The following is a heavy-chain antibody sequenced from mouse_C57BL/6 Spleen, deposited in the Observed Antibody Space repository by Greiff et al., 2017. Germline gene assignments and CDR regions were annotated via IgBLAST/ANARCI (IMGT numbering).Heavy chain of an antibody. V-gene: IGHV5-4*01. J-gene: IGHJ2*01. D-gene: IGHD2-1*01. CDR3: AREELDGNHFDY. CDR1: GFTFSSYA. Sequence: DVQLVESGGGLVKPGGSLKLSCAASGFTFSSYAMSWVRQTPEKRLEWVATISDGGSYTYYPDNVKGRFTISRDTAKNNLYLQMSHLKSEDTAMYYCAREELDGNHFDYWGQDTTLTVSS. CDR2: ISDGGSYT.